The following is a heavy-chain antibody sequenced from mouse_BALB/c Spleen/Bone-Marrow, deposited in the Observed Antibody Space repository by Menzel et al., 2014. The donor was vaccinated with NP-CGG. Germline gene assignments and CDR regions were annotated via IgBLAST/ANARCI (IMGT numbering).Heavy chain of an antibody. Sequence: VQLKESGGGLVQPGGSLKLSCATSGFTFSDYYMYWVRQTPEKRLEWVATISDGGNYTYYPDSVKGRFTISRDNAKNNLYLQMSSLKSEDTAMYFCTRGGFAYWGQGTLVTVPA. CDR2: ISDGGNYT. CDR3: TRGGFAY. J-gene: IGHJ3*01. V-gene: IGHV5-4*02. CDR1: GFTFSDYY.